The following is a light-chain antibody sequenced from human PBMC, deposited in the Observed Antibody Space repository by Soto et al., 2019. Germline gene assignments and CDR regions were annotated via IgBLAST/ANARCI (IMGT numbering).Light chain of an antibody. J-gene: IGKJ4*01. CDR1: HSVSSY. Sequence: TPSPVTVAFSPGSHAALSCRASHSVSSYLAWYQKKPGQAPRLLIYDASNRATGIPARFSGSGSGKDFTLTISSLEPEDFAVYYCQQRSNWPPVFGGGTKVDIK. V-gene: IGKV3-11*01. CDR2: DAS. CDR3: QQRSNWPPV.